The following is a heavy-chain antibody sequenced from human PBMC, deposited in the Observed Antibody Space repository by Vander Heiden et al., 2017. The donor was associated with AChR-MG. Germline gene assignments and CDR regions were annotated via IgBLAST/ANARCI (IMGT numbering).Heavy chain of an antibody. CDR1: DESFSDNL. Sequence: QVQLQQWGAGLLKPSETLSLTCAVYDESFSDNLWSWIRQPPGKGLEWIGEISHTGSTNYNPSLKSRVTISLDTSNNRFSLKLSAVTAADTAVYYCARGDYGARYGYWGQGTLVSVSS. J-gene: IGHJ4*02. CDR3: ARGDYGARYGY. V-gene: IGHV4-34*01. D-gene: IGHD4-17*01. CDR2: ISHTGST.